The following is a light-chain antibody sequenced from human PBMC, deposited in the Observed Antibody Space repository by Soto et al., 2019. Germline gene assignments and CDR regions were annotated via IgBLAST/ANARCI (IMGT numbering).Light chain of an antibody. CDR2: GAS. J-gene: IGKJ1*01. CDR1: QSVSSSY. CDR3: QQHGSSLTWT. V-gene: IGKV3-20*01. Sequence: EIVLTQSPGTLSLSPGERATLSCRAIQSVSSSYLAWYQQKFGQAPRLLIYGASSRATGVPDRFSGSGSGTDFTLTISRLEPEDFAVYYCQQHGSSLTWTFGQGTKV.